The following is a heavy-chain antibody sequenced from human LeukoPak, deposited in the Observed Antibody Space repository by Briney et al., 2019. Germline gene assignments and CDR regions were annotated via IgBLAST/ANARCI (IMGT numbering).Heavy chain of an antibody. Sequence: PGGSLRLSCAASGFTFSSYGMHWVRRAPGKGLEWVAVISYDGSNKYYADSVKGRFTISRDNSKNTLYLQMNSLRAEDTAVYYCAKDGAYCSSTNCYFSYWGQGTLVTVSS. CDR1: GFTFSSYG. D-gene: IGHD2-2*01. CDR2: ISYDGSNK. V-gene: IGHV3-30*18. J-gene: IGHJ4*02. CDR3: AKDGAYCSSTNCYFSY.